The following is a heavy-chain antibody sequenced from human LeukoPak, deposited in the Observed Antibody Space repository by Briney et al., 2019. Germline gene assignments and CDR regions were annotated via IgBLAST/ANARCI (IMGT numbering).Heavy chain of an antibody. CDR1: GFTFSNYW. J-gene: IGHJ6*02. CDR3: AGDSSGYYFSYYYYGMDV. V-gene: IGHV3-23*01. D-gene: IGHD3-22*01. CDR2: ISGSGGST. Sequence: GGSLRLSCAASGFTFSNYWMNWVRQAPGKGLEWVSAISGSGGSTYYADSVKGRFTISRDNSKDTLYLQMNSLRAEDTAVYYCAGDSSGYYFSYYYYGMDVWGQGTTVTVSS.